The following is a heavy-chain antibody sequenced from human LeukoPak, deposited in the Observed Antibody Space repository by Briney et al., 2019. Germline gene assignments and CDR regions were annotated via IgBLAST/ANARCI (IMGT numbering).Heavy chain of an antibody. J-gene: IGHJ3*02. Sequence: SETLSLTCAVYGGSFSGYYWSLIRQPPGKGLEWIGEINHSGSTNYNPSLKSRVTISVDTSKNQFSLKLSTVTAADTAVYYCARANYDYVWGSYRRVGAFDIWGQGTMVTVSS. CDR1: GGSFSGYY. CDR2: INHSGST. V-gene: IGHV4-34*01. CDR3: ARANYDYVWGSYRRVGAFDI. D-gene: IGHD3-16*02.